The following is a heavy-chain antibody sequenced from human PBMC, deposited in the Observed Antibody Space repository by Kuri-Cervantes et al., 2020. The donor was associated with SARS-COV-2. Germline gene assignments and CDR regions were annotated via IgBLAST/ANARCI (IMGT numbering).Heavy chain of an antibody. J-gene: IGHJ4*02. CDR3: VNARNSLMRGY. CDR2: ISSNGGST. CDR1: GFTFNSYA. D-gene: IGHD1-14*01. Sequence: GESLKISCSASGFTFNSYAMHWVRQAPGKGLEYVSAISSNGGSTYYADSVKGRFTISRDNSKKMLYLQMSSLRAEDTAVYYCVNARNSLMRGYWGQGTLVTVSS. V-gene: IGHV3-64D*06.